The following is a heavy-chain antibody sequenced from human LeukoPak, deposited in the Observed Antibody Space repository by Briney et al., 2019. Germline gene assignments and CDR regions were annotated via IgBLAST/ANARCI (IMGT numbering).Heavy chain of an antibody. CDR2: IYYSGST. CDR1: GGSISSYY. J-gene: IGHJ5*02. Sequence: SETLSLTCTVSGGSISSYYWSWIRQPPGKGLGWIGYIYYSGSTNYNPSLKSRVTISLDTSKSQFSLKLSSVIAADTAVYYCARLVAVTGTVDWFDPWGQGTVVTVSS. CDR3: ARLVAVTGTVDWFDP. V-gene: IGHV4-59*08. D-gene: IGHD2-21*02.